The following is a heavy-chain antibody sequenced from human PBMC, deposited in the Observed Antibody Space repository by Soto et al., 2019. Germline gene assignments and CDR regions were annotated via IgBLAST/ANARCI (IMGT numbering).Heavy chain of an antibody. J-gene: IGHJ6*03. Sequence: SETLSLTCAVYGGSFSGYYWSWIRQPPGKGLEWIGEINHSGSTNYNPSLKSRVTISVDTSKNQFSLKLSSVTAADTAVYYCARDGRITMVRGVPGYYYYYYMDVWGKGTTVTVSS. V-gene: IGHV4-34*01. D-gene: IGHD3-10*01. CDR1: GGSFSGYY. CDR2: INHSGST. CDR3: ARDGRITMVRGVPGYYYYYYMDV.